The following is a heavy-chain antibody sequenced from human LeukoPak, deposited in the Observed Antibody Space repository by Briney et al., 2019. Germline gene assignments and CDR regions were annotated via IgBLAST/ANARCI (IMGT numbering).Heavy chain of an antibody. D-gene: IGHD6-6*01. CDR2: INPNSGGT. Sequence: ASVKVSCKASGYIFTGSYIHWVRQAPGQGLEWMRWINPNSGGTNRAQKFQGRVTLTGDTSTNTAYMELIRLNSNDTAVYYCARALSSLRLYYFDSWGQATLVTVSS. V-gene: IGHV1-2*02. J-gene: IGHJ4*02. CDR3: ARALSSLRLYYFDS. CDR1: GYIFTGSY.